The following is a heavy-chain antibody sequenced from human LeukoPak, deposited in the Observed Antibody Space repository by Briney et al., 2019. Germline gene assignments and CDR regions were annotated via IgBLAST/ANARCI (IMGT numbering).Heavy chain of an antibody. CDR3: VRGGELANY. D-gene: IGHD1-7*01. CDR1: GGSFSNYF. CDR2: VHNSGST. V-gene: IGHV4-59*01. Sequence: SETLSLTCTVSGGSFSNYFRGWIRQPPGRGLEWIGYVHNSGSTTYNPSLKSRGTIVLDTSRNQFSLRLSSVTAADTAVYYCVRGGELANYWGRGTLVTVSS. J-gene: IGHJ4*02.